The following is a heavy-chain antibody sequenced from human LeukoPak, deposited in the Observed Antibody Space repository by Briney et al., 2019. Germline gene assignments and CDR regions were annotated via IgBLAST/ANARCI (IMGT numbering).Heavy chain of an antibody. CDR2: IKQDGSEK. Sequence: PGGSLRLSCAASGFTFSSYWMSWLRQAPGKGLEWVANIKQDGSEKYYVDSVKGRFTISRDNAKNALDLQMNSLRAEDTAVYYCARGGAVYFYYYYMDVWGKGTTVTVSS. J-gene: IGHJ6*03. D-gene: IGHD3-10*01. CDR3: ARGGAVYFYYYYMDV. CDR1: GFTFSSYW. V-gene: IGHV3-7*04.